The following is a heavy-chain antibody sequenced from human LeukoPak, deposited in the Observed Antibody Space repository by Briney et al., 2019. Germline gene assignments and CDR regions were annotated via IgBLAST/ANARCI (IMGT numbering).Heavy chain of an antibody. D-gene: IGHD3-22*01. V-gene: IGHV4-34*01. J-gene: IGHJ6*02. CDR1: GGSFSGYY. Sequence: SETLSLTCAVYGGSFSGYYWSWIRLPPGKGLEWIGEINHSGSTNYNPSLKSRVTISVDTSKNQFSLKLSSVTAADTAVYYCASGLYYYDSSGYYADFRYYYGMDVWGQGTTVTVSS. CDR3: ASGLYYYDSSGYYADFRYYYGMDV. CDR2: INHSGST.